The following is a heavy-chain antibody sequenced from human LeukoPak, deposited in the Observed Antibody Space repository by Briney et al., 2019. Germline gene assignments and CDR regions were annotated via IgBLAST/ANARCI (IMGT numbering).Heavy chain of an antibody. Sequence: QTGGSLRLSCAASGFSFRNSWMSCVRQAPGKGLEWVANIRQDGNEIYYMDSVKGRFTISRDNAKKSLCLQMNLLRAEDTAVYYCATLNWDDGVVSGFDRWGQGILVTVSS. J-gene: IGHJ5*02. CDR3: ATLNWDDGVVSGFDR. V-gene: IGHV3-7*01. CDR1: GFSFRNSW. D-gene: IGHD2-2*01. CDR2: IRQDGNEI.